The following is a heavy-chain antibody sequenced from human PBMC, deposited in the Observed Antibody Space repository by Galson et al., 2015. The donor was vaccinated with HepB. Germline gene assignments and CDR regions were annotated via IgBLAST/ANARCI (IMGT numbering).Heavy chain of an antibody. CDR3: ARVGRCGTSCYALFDY. D-gene: IGHD2-2*01. Sequence: SVKVSCKASGYTFTSYGISWVRQAPGQGLEWMGWISAYNGNTNYAQKLQGRVTMTTDTSTSTAYMELRSLRSDDTAVYYCARVGRCGTSCYALFDYWGQGTLVTVSS. V-gene: IGHV1-18*04. CDR2: ISAYNGNT. CDR1: GYTFTSYG. J-gene: IGHJ4*02.